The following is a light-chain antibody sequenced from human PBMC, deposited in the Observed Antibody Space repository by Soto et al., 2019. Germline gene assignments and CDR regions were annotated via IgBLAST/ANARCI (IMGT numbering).Light chain of an antibody. Sequence: QAVVTQSSSASASLGSSVKLTCTLSSGHENYIIAWHQQQPGKAPRYLMKLERSGSYNKGSGVPDRFSGSSSGADRYLTISNLQYEDEADYYCETWDSTLRVFGGGTKLTVL. CDR3: ETWDSTLRV. CDR1: SGHENYI. V-gene: IGLV4-60*02. CDR2: LERSGSY. J-gene: IGLJ3*02.